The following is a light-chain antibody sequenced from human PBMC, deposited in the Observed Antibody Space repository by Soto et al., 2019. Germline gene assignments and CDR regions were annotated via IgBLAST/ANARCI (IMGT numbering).Light chain of an antibody. CDR1: SSDVGNYNL. Sequence: QSALTQPASVSGSPGQSITISCTGTSSDVGNYNLVSWYQHHPGKAPKLIVYEDTKRPSGVSDRFSGSKSGNTASLAISGLRAEDEADYYCCSYAGSSTYVFGTGTKLTVL. V-gene: IGLV2-23*01. CDR3: CSYAGSSTYV. CDR2: EDT. J-gene: IGLJ1*01.